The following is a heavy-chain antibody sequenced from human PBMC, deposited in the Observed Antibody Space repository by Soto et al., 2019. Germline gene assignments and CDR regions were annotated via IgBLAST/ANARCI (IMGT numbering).Heavy chain of an antibody. D-gene: IGHD3-10*01. CDR2: IYYSGST. Sequence: SETLSLTCTVSGGSISSGGYYWSWIRQHPGKGLEWIGYIYYSGSTYYNPSLKSRATISVDTSKNQFSLKLSSVTAADTAMYYCAGFPDYYGSGSYYNTHWFDPWGQGTLVTVSS. V-gene: IGHV4-31*03. J-gene: IGHJ5*02. CDR3: AGFPDYYGSGSYYNTHWFDP. CDR1: GGSISSGGYY.